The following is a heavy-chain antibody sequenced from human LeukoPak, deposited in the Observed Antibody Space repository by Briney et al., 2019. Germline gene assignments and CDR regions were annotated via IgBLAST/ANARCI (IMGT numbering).Heavy chain of an antibody. J-gene: IGHJ4*02. V-gene: IGHV3-21*01. CDR1: GFTFSSYA. D-gene: IGHD1-26*01. Sequence: PGGSLRLSCAASGFTFSSYAMSWVRQAPGKGLEWVSSISSSSSYIYYADSVKGRFTISRDNAKNSLYLQMNSLRAEDTAVYYCAREGSSGSYRRYYFDYWDQGTLVTVSS. CDR2: ISSSSSYI. CDR3: AREGSSGSYRRYYFDY.